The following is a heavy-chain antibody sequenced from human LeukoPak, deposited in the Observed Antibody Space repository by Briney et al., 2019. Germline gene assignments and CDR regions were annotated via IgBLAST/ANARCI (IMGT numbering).Heavy chain of an antibody. Sequence: NPSETLSLTCTVSGGSISSYYWSWIRQPAGKGLEWIGRIYTSGSTNYNPSLKSRVTISVDTSKNQFSLKLSSVTAADTAVYYCARDMLGIAVAGTNHDAFDIWGQGTMVTVSS. CDR1: GGSISSYY. V-gene: IGHV4-4*07. J-gene: IGHJ3*02. CDR2: IYTSGST. D-gene: IGHD6-19*01. CDR3: ARDMLGIAVAGTNHDAFDI.